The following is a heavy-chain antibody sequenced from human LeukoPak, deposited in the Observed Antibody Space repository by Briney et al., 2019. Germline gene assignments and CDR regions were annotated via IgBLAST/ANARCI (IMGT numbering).Heavy chain of an antibody. D-gene: IGHD3-10*01. CDR2: IKQDGREK. CDR1: GFTFSSYW. Sequence: GGSLRLSCAASGFTFSSYWMSWVRQAPGKGLEWVANIKQDGREKYYVDSVKGRCTTSRDNSKNTLYLQMNSLRAEDTAVYYCPKYGSGTPGDYWGQGTMVTVSS. J-gene: IGHJ4*02. CDR3: PKYGSGTPGDY. V-gene: IGHV3-7*03.